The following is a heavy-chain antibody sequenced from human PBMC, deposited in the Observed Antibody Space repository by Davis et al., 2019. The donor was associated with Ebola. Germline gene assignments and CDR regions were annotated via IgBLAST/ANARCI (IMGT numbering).Heavy chain of an antibody. CDR3: AREDDTSSHYSLFQY. CDR1: GFIFRKYG. Sequence: PGGSLRLSCATSGFIFRKYGIHWVRQGPGKGLEWVAVIWYDGIRDYYADSVKGRFTVSRDNSENTVYLQMDNLRADDTAVYYCAREDDTSSHYSLFQYWGQGTLVTVSS. J-gene: IGHJ4*02. CDR2: IWYDGIRD. D-gene: IGHD3-22*01. V-gene: IGHV3-33*01.